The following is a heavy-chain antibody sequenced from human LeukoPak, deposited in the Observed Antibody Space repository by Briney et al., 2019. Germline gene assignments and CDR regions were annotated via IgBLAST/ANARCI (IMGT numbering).Heavy chain of an antibody. D-gene: IGHD1-1*01. CDR3: AKYSANWYLDY. J-gene: IGHJ4*02. V-gene: IGHV3-23*01. CDR2: IIGSGVST. Sequence: GGSLRLSCAASGFTFSSYAMSWVRQAPGKGLEWVSAIIGSGVSTFYADSVKGRFTISRDNSKNTLYLQMNSLRAEDTAVYYCAKYSANWYLDYWGQGARVTVSS. CDR1: GFTFSSYA.